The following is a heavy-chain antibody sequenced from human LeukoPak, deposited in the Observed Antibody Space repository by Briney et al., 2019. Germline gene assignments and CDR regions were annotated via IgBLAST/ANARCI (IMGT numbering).Heavy chain of an antibody. V-gene: IGHV3-30*04. CDR3: ARDLRGYYFDISGYSIVHCFDP. CDR1: GFTFTSYA. D-gene: IGHD3-22*01. CDR2: ISYDASNK. J-gene: IGHJ5*02. Sequence: GGSLRLSCTASGFTFTSYAMHWVRQAPGKGLEWVAVISYDASNKYYADSVKGRFTISRDNSKNTLYLQMNSLRVEDTAGYYCARDLRGYYFDISGYSIVHCFDPWGQGTLVTVSS.